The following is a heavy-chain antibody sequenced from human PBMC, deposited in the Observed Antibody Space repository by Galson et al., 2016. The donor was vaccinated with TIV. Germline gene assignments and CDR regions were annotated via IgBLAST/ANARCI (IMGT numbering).Heavy chain of an antibody. CDR2: INAGGDFT. Sequence: SLRLSCAGSGFTFNKYAMSWVRQTPERGLEWISDINAGGDFTNYADSVKGRFTMSRDNSKDTLYLDMNTLRADDTAIYYCARDALEWTVRGQLVNWGQGTLVTVSS. CDR3: ARDALEWTVRGQLVN. D-gene: IGHD3-10*01. CDR1: GFTFNKYA. V-gene: IGHV3-23*01. J-gene: IGHJ4*02.